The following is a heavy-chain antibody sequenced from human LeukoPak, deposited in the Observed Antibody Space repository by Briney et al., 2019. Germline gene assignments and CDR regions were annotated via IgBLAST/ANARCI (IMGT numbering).Heavy chain of an antibody. CDR1: GFTFDDYA. J-gene: IGHJ3*02. D-gene: IGHD7-27*01. V-gene: IGHV3-66*01. CDR3: AALGLGPPRGAFDI. Sequence: GGSLRLSCAASGFTFDDYAMHWVRQAPGKGLEWVSVIYAGGSTLYADSVKGRFTISRDNSNNTLYLQMNNLRAEDTAVYYCAALGLGPPRGAFDIWGQGTMVTVSS. CDR2: IYAGGST.